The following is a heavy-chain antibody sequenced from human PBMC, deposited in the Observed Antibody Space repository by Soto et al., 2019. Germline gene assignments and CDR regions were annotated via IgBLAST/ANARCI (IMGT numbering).Heavy chain of an antibody. CDR2: ISYDGSIK. V-gene: IGHV3-30-3*01. CDR3: AREWSTSGDLDY. Sequence: QVQLVESGGGVVQPGRSLRLSCAASGFTFSSHSIQWVRQAPGKGLEWVAVISYDGSIKYYADSVKGRFTISRDNFKNAAYLQMNSLRAEDTVVFYCAREWSTSGDLDYCGQGTLIIVSS. D-gene: IGHD3-10*01. CDR1: GFTFSSHS. J-gene: IGHJ4*02.